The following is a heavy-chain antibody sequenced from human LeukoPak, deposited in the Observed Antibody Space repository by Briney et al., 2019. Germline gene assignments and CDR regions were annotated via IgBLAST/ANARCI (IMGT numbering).Heavy chain of an antibody. CDR3: ARATLLRYFDWLHSVGPYNWFDP. CDR2: INHSGST. J-gene: IGHJ5*02. V-gene: IGHV4-34*01. CDR1: GGSFSGYY. D-gene: IGHD3-9*01. Sequence: SETLSLTCAVYGGSFSGYYWSWIRQPPGKGLEWIGEINHSGSTNYNPSLKSRVTISVDTSKNQFSLKLSSVTAADTAVYYCARATLLRYFDWLHSVGPYNWFDPWGQGTLVTVSS.